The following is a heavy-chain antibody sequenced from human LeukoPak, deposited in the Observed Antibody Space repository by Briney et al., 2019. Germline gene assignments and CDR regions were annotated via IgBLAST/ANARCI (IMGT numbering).Heavy chain of an antibody. J-gene: IGHJ3*02. CDR1: GFTFSSYS. D-gene: IGHD1-26*01. CDR2: ISSSSSYI. CDR3: AREVGATTPGAFDI. V-gene: IGHV3-21*01. Sequence: GGSLRLSCAASGFTFSSYSMNWVRQAPGKGLEWVSSISSSSSYIYYADSVKGRFTISRDNAKNSLYLQMNSLRAEDTVVYYCAREVGATTPGAFDIWGQGTMVTVSS.